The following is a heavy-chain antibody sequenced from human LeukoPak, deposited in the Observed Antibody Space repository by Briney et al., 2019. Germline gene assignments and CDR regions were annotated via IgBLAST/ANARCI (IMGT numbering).Heavy chain of an antibody. V-gene: IGHV4-30-4*01. Sequence: SETLSLTCTVSNGSISSYDSYWSWIRQPPGKGLDWIAYIYYGGSTDSTPSLKSRVTISVDTSKNQFSLRLTSVTAADTAVYYCARVSRGGSGSGAFDIWGQGTMVTDSS. CDR2: IYYGGST. CDR3: ARVSRGGSGSGAFDI. D-gene: IGHD3-10*01. J-gene: IGHJ3*02. CDR1: NGSISSYDSY.